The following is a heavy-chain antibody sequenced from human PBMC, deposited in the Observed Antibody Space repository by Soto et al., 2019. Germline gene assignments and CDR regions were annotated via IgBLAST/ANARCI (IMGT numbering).Heavy chain of an antibody. J-gene: IGHJ6*02. CDR2: IFSNDEK. Sequence: QVTLKESGPVLVKPTETLTLTCTVSGFSLSNRRMGVTWIRQSPGRALEWLGHIFSNDEKFYSTSLKSRLTISKDTSKSQVVLTMTNMDPVDTATYYCARMLSEVRLWYFYYGMDVWGQGTTVTVSS. D-gene: IGHD2-21*01. V-gene: IGHV2-26*01. CDR1: GFSLSNRRMG. CDR3: ARMLSEVRLWYFYYGMDV.